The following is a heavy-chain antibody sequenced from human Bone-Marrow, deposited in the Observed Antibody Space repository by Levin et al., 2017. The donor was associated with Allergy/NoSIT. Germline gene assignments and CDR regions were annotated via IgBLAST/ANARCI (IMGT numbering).Heavy chain of an antibody. V-gene: IGHV3-15*01. CDR3: TTEQTYYYGSGSATDFDY. Sequence: GGSLRLSCAASGFTFSNAWMSWVRQAPGKGLEWVGRIKSKTDGGTTDYAAPVKGRFTISRDDSKNTLYLQMNSLKTEDTAVYYCTTEQTYYYGSGSATDFDYWGQGTLVTVSS. D-gene: IGHD3-10*01. CDR1: GFTFSNAW. CDR2: IKSKTDGGTT. J-gene: IGHJ4*02.